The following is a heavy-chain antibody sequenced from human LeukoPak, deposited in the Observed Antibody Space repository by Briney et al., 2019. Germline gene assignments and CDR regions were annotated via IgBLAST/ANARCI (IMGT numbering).Heavy chain of an antibody. V-gene: IGHV3-23*01. CDR1: GFTFSSYA. CDR2: ISGSGGGT. J-gene: IGHJ4*02. Sequence: GGSLRLSCAASGFTFSSYAMSWVRQAPGKGLEWVSAISGSGGGTYYADSVKGRFTISRDNSKNTLYLQMNSLRAEDTAVYYCAKDQKYSSPKSHDYWGQGTLVTVSS. D-gene: IGHD6-6*01. CDR3: AKDQKYSSPKSHDY.